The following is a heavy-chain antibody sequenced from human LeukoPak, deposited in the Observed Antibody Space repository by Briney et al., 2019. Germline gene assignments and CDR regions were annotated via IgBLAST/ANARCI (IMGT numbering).Heavy chain of an antibody. Sequence: PGGSLGLSCAASGFTVSSSYMTWVRQAPGKGLEWVSVTYGDDGTYYADSVKGRFVVSRDISKNTLYLQMNSLRAEDTALYYCAKSHYAGIAYWGQGTLVTVSS. CDR1: GFTVSSSY. J-gene: IGHJ4*02. CDR2: TYGDDGT. CDR3: AKSHYAGIAY. V-gene: IGHV3-66*01. D-gene: IGHD4-23*01.